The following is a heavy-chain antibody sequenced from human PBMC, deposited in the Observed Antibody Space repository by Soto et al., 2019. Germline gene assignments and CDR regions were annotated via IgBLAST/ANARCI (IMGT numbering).Heavy chain of an antibody. CDR3: ARSVVAPTTGYYMYA. J-gene: IGHJ6*03. CDR1: GYTFTSYD. D-gene: IGHD6-6*01. Sequence: ASVKVSCKASGYTFTSYDINWVRQATGQGLEWMGWMNPNSGNTGYAQKFQGRVTMTRNTSISTAYMELSSLRSEDTAVYYCARSVVAPTTGYYMYAWGKGTTVTVSS. V-gene: IGHV1-8*01. CDR2: MNPNSGNT.